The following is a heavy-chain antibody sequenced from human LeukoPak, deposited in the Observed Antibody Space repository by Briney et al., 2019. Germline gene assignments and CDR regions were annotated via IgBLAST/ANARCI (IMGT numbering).Heavy chain of an antibody. D-gene: IGHD2-2*02. V-gene: IGHV1-69*06. J-gene: IGHJ6*03. CDR3: ARVAAEVVGVPGAIGFGWLRRDYYYMDV. Sequence: SVKVSCKASGGTFSSYAISWVRQAPGQGLEWMGVIIPMFGTANYAQKFQGRVTITADKSTTTAYMELSSLRSEDTAVYYCARVAAEVVGVPGAIGFGWLRRDYYYMDVWGKGTTVTVSS. CDR2: IIPMFGTA. CDR1: GGTFSSYA.